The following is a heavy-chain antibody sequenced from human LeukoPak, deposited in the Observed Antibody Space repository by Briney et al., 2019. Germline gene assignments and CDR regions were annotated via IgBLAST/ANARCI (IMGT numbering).Heavy chain of an antibody. CDR1: GGSISSYY. V-gene: IGHV4-59*01. D-gene: IGHD3-22*01. CDR2: IYYSGST. J-gene: IGHJ3*02. CDR3: AREAYYDSSGLTGTIDAFDI. Sequence: PSETLSLTCTVSGGSISSYYWSWIRQPPGKGLEWIGYIYYSGSTNYNPSLKSRVTISVDTSKNQFSLKLSSVTAADTAVYYCAREAYYDSSGLTGTIDAFDIWGQGTMVTVSS.